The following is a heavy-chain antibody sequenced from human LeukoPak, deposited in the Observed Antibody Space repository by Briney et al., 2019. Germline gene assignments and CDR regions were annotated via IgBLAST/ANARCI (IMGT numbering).Heavy chain of an antibody. Sequence: SETLSLTCTVSGGSISSYYWSWIRQPPGKGLEWIGYIYYSGSTNYNPSLKSRVTISVDTSKNQFSLKLSSVTAADTAVYYCARDLSGGYYFDYWGQGTLVTVSS. J-gene: IGHJ4*02. CDR2: IYYSGST. D-gene: IGHD2-15*01. CDR1: GGSISSYY. CDR3: ARDLSGGYYFDY. V-gene: IGHV4-59*12.